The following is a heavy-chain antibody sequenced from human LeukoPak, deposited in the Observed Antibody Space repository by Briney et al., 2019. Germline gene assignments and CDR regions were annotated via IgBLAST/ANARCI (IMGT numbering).Heavy chain of an antibody. Sequence: SETLSLTCTVSGGSISSSSYYWGWIRQPPGKGLEWIGSIYYSWSTYYNPSLKSRVTISVDISKNQFSLKLSSVTAADTAVYYCAREDYVWGSYRYTPRVFDYWGQGTLVTVSS. CDR2: IYYSWST. CDR1: GGSISSSSYY. V-gene: IGHV4-39*02. CDR3: AREDYVWGSYRYTPRVFDY. J-gene: IGHJ4*02. D-gene: IGHD3-16*02.